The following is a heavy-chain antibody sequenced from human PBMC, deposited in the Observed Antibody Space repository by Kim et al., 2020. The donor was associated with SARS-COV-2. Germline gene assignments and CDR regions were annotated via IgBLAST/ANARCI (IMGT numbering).Heavy chain of an antibody. V-gene: IGHV3-23*01. CDR3: AKFILDSWSGMDV. Sequence: GGSLRLSCAASGFTSSSYGMSWVRQAPGKGLEWVSAISGSDSSTFYADSVKGRFTISRDNSKNTLYLQMNSLRAEDTALYYCAKFILDSWSGMDVWGQGTTVTVSS. CDR2: ISGSDSST. D-gene: IGHD3-16*01. CDR1: GFTSSSYG. J-gene: IGHJ6*02.